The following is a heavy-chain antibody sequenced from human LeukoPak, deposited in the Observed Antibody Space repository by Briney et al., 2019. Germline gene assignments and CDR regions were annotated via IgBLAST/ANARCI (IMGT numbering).Heavy chain of an antibody. CDR3: ARPRLLFGSGPILV. CDR2: FSHTGSP. Sequence: PSETLSLTCAVSGGSISSSNWWSWVRQPPGKGLEWIGEFSHTGSPIYNPSLKSRVNISIDTSKNQFSLRLTSVTAADTAVYFCARPRLLFGSGPILVRGQGTLVTVSS. CDR1: GGSISSSNW. J-gene: IGHJ4*02. V-gene: IGHV4-4*02. D-gene: IGHD3-10*01.